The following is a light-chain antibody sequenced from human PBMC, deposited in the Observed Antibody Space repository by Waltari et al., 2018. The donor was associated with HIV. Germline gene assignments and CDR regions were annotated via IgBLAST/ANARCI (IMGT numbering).Light chain of an antibody. V-gene: IGLV1-44*01. CDR2: NHD. Sequence: SLLTQPPSVSGAPGQRVNISCSGGPSNIGGNSVNWYRQLPGTAPLLLIYNHDHRPSSVPFRFSGATSATSASLVISGLQSDDEADYYCATWDDTMSVVFGGGTRLTVL. J-gene: IGLJ2*01. CDR3: ATWDDTMSVV. CDR1: PSNIGGNS.